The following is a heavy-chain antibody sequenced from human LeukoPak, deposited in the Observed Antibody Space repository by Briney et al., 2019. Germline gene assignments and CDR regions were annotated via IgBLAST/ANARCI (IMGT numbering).Heavy chain of an antibody. CDR2: LNWNGDNT. Sequence: PGGSLRLSCAASGFTFHDHGMSWVRQVPGKGLEWGSALNWNGDNTGYADSVKGRFTISRDNAKKSLYLQMNSLTAEDTAYYYCAREEGPYFDCWGQGTLVTVSS. V-gene: IGHV3-20*04. CDR3: AREEGPYFDC. J-gene: IGHJ4*02. CDR1: GFTFHDHG.